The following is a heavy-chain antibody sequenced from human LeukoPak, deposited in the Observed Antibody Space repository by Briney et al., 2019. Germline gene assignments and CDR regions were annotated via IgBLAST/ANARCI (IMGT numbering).Heavy chain of an antibody. CDR1: GYTFTGNY. J-gene: IGHJ4*02. CDR2: INPNSGGT. D-gene: IGHD3-16*01. CDR3: ARGALWGSYFFDY. V-gene: IGHV1-2*02. Sequence: ASVKVSCKASGYTFTGNYMHWVRQAPGQGLEWMGWINPNSGGTNYAQKFQGRVTMTRDTSISTAYMELSRLRSDDTAVYYCARGALWGSYFFDYWGQGTLVTVSS.